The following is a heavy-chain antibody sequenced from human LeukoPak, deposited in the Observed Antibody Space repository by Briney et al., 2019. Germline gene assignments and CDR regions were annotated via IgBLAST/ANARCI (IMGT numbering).Heavy chain of an antibody. Sequence: PGGSLRLSCAASGFTFGGYAMHWVRQAPGKGLEWVAVISYDGSNKTYTDSVKGRFTISRDNSKNTLYLQMNSLRAEDTAVYFCARDRYYYDSSGYWGQTNYYYYYGVDVWGQGTTVTVSS. J-gene: IGHJ6*02. CDR3: ARDRYYYDSSGYWGQTNYYYYYGVDV. V-gene: IGHV3-30-3*01. D-gene: IGHD3-22*01. CDR2: ISYDGSNK. CDR1: GFTFGGYA.